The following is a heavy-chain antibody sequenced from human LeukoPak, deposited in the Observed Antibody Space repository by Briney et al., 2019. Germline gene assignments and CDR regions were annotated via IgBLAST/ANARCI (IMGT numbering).Heavy chain of an antibody. D-gene: IGHD4-23*01. CDR2: IYYSGST. Sequence: SETLSLTCTVSGGSICSGDYYWSWIRQPPGKGLEWIGDIYYSGSTYYNPSLKSRVTISVDTSKNQFSLKLSSVTAADTAVYYCARGSGDYGGNDYWGQGTLVTVSS. CDR3: ARGSGDYGGNDY. V-gene: IGHV4-30-4*01. CDR1: GGSICSGDYY. J-gene: IGHJ4*02.